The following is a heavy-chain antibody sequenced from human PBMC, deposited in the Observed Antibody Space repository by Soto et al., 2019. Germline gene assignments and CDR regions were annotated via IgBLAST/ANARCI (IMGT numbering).Heavy chain of an antibody. CDR3: ARAAPVICGGDPCYRLDSSFDS. D-gene: IGHD2-21*02. J-gene: IGHJ5*01. Sequence: QVQLVQSGAEVRKPGSSLRVSCKSSGATFSTTGISWVRQAPGQGLECMGGIIPLFGTPKYARKFQSRVSITADESTNTVYMELNSLRPDDAAVYYCARAAPVICGGDPCYRLDSSFDSWGQGSLVIVSS. CDR2: IIPLFGTP. CDR1: GATFSTTG. V-gene: IGHV1-69*01.